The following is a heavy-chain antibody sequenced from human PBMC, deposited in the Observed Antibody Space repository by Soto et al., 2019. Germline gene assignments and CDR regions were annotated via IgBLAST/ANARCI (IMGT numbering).Heavy chain of an antibody. V-gene: IGHV1-18*01. J-gene: IGHJ6*02. Sequence: QVQLVQSGAEVKKPGASVKVSCKASGYTFTRYGISWVRQAPGQELEWMGWISAYNGNTKYAQKLQGRVTMTTDTSTSRAYMELRSLRSDDTAVYYCVRDAVDSICYYHYDYYGMDVWGQGTTVTVSS. CDR3: VRDAVDSICYYHYDYYGMDV. CDR1: GYTFTRYG. D-gene: IGHD3-22*01. CDR2: ISAYNGNT.